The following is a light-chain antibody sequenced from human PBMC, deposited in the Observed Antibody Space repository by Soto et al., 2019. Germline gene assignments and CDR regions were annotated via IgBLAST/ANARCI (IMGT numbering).Light chain of an antibody. CDR2: EVS. CDR1: SSDVGGYNY. CDR3: SSYNSSTTYV. J-gene: IGLJ1*01. Sequence: QSVLTQPASVSGSPGQSITISCTGTSSDVGGYNYVSWYQHHPGKAPKVMIYEVSNRPSGVSNRFSGSKSGNTASLTISGLKAEDEADYYCSSYNSSTTYVFGTGTKLTVL. V-gene: IGLV2-14*01.